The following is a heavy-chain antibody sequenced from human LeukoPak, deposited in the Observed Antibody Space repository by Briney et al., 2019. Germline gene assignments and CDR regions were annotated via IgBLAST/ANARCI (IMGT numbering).Heavy chain of an antibody. V-gene: IGHV3-30*02. Sequence: GGSLRLSCAASGFTFSSYGMHWVRQAPGKGLEWVAFIRYDGSNEYYADSVKGRFTISRDNSKNTLYLQMNSLRAEDTAVYYCAKRRAHSGTDRWSDFDYWGQGTLVTVTS. J-gene: IGHJ4*02. CDR3: AKRRAHSGTDRWSDFDY. CDR1: GFTFSSYG. D-gene: IGHD1-26*01. CDR2: IRYDGSNE.